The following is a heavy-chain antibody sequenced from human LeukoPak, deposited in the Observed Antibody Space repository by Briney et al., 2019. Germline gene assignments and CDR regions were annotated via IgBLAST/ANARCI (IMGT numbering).Heavy chain of an antibody. Sequence: GASVTVSCKASGGTFSRFAFSWLRQAPGQGPEWMGGVIPILKSTNYAQNFQGRLTITTGESTSTVFMELRSLRSDDTAVYYCASGSGYCGGGTCYTPHFDNWGQGALVSVSS. CDR2: VIPILKST. D-gene: IGHD2-15*01. CDR3: ASGSGYCGGGTCYTPHFDN. V-gene: IGHV1-69*05. J-gene: IGHJ4*02. CDR1: GGTFSRFA.